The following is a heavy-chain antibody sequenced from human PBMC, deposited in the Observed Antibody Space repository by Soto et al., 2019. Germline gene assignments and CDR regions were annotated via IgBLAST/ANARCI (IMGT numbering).Heavy chain of an antibody. J-gene: IGHJ4*02. CDR2: IIPIFGTS. D-gene: IGHD3-22*01. Sequence: EASVEPSCKDPGGPLSSNATSWVRQATGQGLEWMGGIIPIFGTSNYAQKFQGRVTVTADELASTAYMELRSLTSEDTAMYYCVKHSKYHLDSSFDSWGQGTLVTVSS. V-gene: IGHV1-69*13. CDR1: GGPLSSNA. CDR3: VKHSKYHLDSSFDS.